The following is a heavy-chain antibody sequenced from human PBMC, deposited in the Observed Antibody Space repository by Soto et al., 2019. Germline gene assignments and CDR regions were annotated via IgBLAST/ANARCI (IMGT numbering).Heavy chain of an antibody. V-gene: IGHV3-30-3*01. CDR1: GFTFGTYA. Sequence: XGSLILSCVAAGFTFGTYAIHWVRLAPGKGLQWVALISYEGSNTYYADSVKGRFTVSRDNSKNTLYLQMNSLRPEDTGVYYCARVTPGNNLYYFYGLEVWGQGTSVTVS. D-gene: IGHD1-1*01. CDR2: ISYEGSNT. CDR3: ARVTPGNNLYYFYGLEV. J-gene: IGHJ6*02.